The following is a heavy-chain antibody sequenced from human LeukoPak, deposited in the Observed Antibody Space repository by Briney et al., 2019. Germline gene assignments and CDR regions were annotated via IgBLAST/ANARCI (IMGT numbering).Heavy chain of an antibody. D-gene: IGHD3-22*01. Sequence: PSETLSLTCAVYGGSFSGYYWSWIRQPPGKGLEWIGEINHSGSTNYNPSLKSRVTISVDTTNNKFSHKLSTVSAADTAVYYCARFTMIVGRGVDYWGQGTLVTASS. CDR1: GGSFSGYY. CDR2: INHSGST. J-gene: IGHJ4*02. CDR3: ARFTMIVGRGVDY. V-gene: IGHV4-34*01.